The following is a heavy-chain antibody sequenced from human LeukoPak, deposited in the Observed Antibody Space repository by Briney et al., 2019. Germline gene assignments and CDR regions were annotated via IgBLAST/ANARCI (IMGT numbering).Heavy chain of an antibody. CDR1: GGTFSSYA. CDR3: ARDPYYYGSGSLSYFDY. J-gene: IGHJ4*02. CDR2: IIPIFGTA. Sequence: SVKVSCKASGGTFSSYAISWVRQAPGQGLEWMGGIIPIFGTANYAQKFQGRVTITADESTSTAYMELSSLRSEDTAVYYCARDPYYYGSGSLSYFDYWGQGTLVTVPS. V-gene: IGHV1-69*13. D-gene: IGHD3-10*01.